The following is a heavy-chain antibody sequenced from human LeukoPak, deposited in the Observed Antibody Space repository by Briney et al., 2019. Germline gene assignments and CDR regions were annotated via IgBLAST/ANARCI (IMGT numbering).Heavy chain of an antibody. Sequence: PSETLSLTCAVYGGSFSGYYWSWIRQPPGKGLEWIGEINHSGSTNYNPSLKSRVTISVATSKNQLSLKLSSVTAADTAVYYCARVYSSGWYRINYWGQGTLVTVSS. V-gene: IGHV4-34*01. CDR1: GGSFSGYY. CDR3: ARVYSSGWYRINY. CDR2: INHSGST. D-gene: IGHD6-19*01. J-gene: IGHJ4*02.